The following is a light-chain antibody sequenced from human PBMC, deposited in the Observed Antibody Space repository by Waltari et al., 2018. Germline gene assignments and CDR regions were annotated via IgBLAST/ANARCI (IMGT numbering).Light chain of an antibody. CDR3: QQRINSYT. V-gene: IGKV3-11*01. CDR2: DAS. Sequence: EIVLTQSPATLSSSPGERATLSCRASQSVSSYLAWYQQKPGQAPRLLIYDASNRATGIPARFSGSGSGTDFTLTISSLEPEDFVVYYCQQRINSYTFGQGTKLEIK. CDR1: QSVSSY. J-gene: IGKJ2*01.